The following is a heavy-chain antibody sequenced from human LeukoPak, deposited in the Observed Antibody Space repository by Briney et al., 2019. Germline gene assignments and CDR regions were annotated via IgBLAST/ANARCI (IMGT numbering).Heavy chain of an antibody. J-gene: IGHJ3*02. V-gene: IGHV4-34*01. D-gene: IGHD3-22*01. Sequence: PSETLSLTCAVYGGSFSGYYWSWIRQPPVKGLEWIGEINHSGSTNYNPSLKSRVTISVDASKNQFSLKLSSVTAADTAVYYCASSDYYDSSGYYDDAFDIWGQGTMVTVSS. CDR2: INHSGST. CDR3: ASSDYYDSSGYYDDAFDI. CDR1: GGSFSGYY.